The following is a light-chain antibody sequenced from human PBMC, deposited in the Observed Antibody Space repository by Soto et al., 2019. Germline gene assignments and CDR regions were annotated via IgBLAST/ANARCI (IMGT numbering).Light chain of an antibody. CDR2: DTS. CDR1: LRVSGGF. CDR3: QQYGSSAS. Sequence: DIVLTQSPATLSLSPGERATLYCGASLRVSGGFLAWYQQKPGLAPRLILYDTSFRATGIPDRFSGSGSGTDFTLTISRLDPEDFAVYYCQQYGSSASFGQGTKVDIK. J-gene: IGKJ1*01. V-gene: IGKV3D-20*01.